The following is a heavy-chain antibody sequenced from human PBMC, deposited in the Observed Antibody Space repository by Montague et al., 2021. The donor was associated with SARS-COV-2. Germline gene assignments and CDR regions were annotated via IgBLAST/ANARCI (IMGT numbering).Heavy chain of an antibody. V-gene: IGHV3-74*01. CDR1: GFTFRSHW. CDR2: IDNDGSST. J-gene: IGHJ6*02. CDR3: ARGVGITIFGDLSLEGDYYYSIDV. Sequence: SLRLSCAASGFTFRSHWMHWVRQVPEKGLVWVSRIDNDGSSTNYVDSVKGRFTISRDNAKNTLDLQMNSLRVEDTAVYYCARGVGITIFGDLSLEGDYYYSIDVWGQGTAVTVS. D-gene: IGHD3-3*01.